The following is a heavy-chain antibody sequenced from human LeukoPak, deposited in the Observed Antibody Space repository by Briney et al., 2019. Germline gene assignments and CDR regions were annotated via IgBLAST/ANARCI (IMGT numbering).Heavy chain of an antibody. CDR1: GYSFTSYW. CDR2: IYPGDSDT. CDR3: ARRDGYCSSTSCYADYYYGMDV. D-gene: IGHD2-2*01. J-gene: IGHJ6*02. Sequence: GESLKISCKGSGYSFTSYWIGWVRQMPGKGLEWMGIIYPGDSDTRYSPSFQGQVTISADKSISTAYLQWSSLKASDTAMYYCARRDGYCSSTSCYADYYYGMDVWGQGTTVTVSS. V-gene: IGHV5-51*01.